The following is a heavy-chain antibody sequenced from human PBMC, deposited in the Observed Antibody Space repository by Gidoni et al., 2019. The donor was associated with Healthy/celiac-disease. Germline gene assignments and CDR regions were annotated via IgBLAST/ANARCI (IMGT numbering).Heavy chain of an antibody. CDR3: AKDPTGGYIAIDY. J-gene: IGHJ4*02. V-gene: IGHV3-30*18. CDR2: ISYDGSNK. CDR1: GFTFSSYG. Sequence: VQLVESGGGLVQPGRSLRLSCSASGFTFSSYGMPWVRQAPGKGLEWVAVISYDGSNKYDADSVKGRFTISRDNSKNTLYLQMNSLRAEDTAVYYCAKDPTGGYIAIDYWGQGTLVTVSS. D-gene: IGHD2-8*02.